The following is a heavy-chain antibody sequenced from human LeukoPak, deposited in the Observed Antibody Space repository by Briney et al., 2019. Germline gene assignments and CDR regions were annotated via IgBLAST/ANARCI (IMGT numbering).Heavy chain of an antibody. V-gene: IGHV4-39*01. CDR3: ARSHNDWHSYDI. Sequence: PSETLSLTCTVSGGSISGSHYYWGWFRQPPGKGLEWIGTIYYSGTTSYNPSLKSRASVSIDTSRNQFSLKLSAVTAADTAVYHCARSHNDWHSYDIWGQGTMVTVSS. CDR2: IYYSGTT. J-gene: IGHJ3*02. CDR1: GGSISGSHYY. D-gene: IGHD2-21*01.